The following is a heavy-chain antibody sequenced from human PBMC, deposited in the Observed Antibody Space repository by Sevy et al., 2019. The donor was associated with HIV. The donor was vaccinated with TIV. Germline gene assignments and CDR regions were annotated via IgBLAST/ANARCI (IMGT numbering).Heavy chain of an antibody. D-gene: IGHD4-17*01. CDR1: GFALSNYYA. V-gene: IGHV3-30-3*01. Sequence: GGSLRLSCAASGFALSNYYAMHWVRQAPGKGLEWVALISYDGSDKYYADSVKGRFTISRDNFKNTLYLQMNSLTTEDTAVYYCASPRANYVDHYFFYAMDVWGQGTTVTVSS. CDR2: ISYDGSDK. CDR3: ASPRANYVDHYFFYAMDV. J-gene: IGHJ6*02.